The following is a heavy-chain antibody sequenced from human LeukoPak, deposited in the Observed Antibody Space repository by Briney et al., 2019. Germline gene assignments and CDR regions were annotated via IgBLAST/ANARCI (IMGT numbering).Heavy chain of an antibody. J-gene: IGHJ4*02. Sequence: PGRSLRLSCAASGFDFSDHGMHWVRQAPGKGLEWVAVISRHGSTKIYAASVKGRFTISRDNSKNTMYLQMDSLRPEDTAVYFCAKERVVRGRGEFDYWGQGTLVTVSS. CDR3: AKERVVRGRGEFDY. V-gene: IGHV3-30*18. CDR1: GFDFSDHG. CDR2: ISRHGSTK. D-gene: IGHD3-10*01.